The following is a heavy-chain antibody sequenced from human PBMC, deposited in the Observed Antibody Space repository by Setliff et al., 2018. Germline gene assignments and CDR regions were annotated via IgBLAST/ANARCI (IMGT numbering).Heavy chain of an antibody. CDR2: IHTSEST. CDR3: AKHPTPYSSGLAY. Sequence: SETLSLTCSVSGASISSYFWTWIRQPPGKGLEWIGNIHTSESTKYNPSLKSRVTISLDTSKRQFSLKLTSVTAADTAVYYCAKHPTPYSSGLAYWGQGTLVTVSS. J-gene: IGHJ4*02. CDR1: GASISSYF. D-gene: IGHD6-19*01. V-gene: IGHV4-59*08.